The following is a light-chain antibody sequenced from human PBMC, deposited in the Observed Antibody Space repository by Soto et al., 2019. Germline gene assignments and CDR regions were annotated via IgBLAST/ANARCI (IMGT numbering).Light chain of an antibody. CDR1: QAISSS. V-gene: IGKV1-9*01. CDR3: QHLNDYRYT. CDR2: AAS. J-gene: IGKJ2*01. Sequence: DIQLSQSPSFLSASVRDRVTITCRASQAISSSLAWYQHNPGKAPKLPIYAASTLQNGVPSSFSGSGSGTEFTLTISSLQPEDFATYYCQHLNDYRYTFGQGTKVEIK.